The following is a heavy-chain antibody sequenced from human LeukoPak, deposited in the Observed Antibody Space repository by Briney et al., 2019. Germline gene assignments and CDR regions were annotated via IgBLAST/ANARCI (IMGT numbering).Heavy chain of an antibody. CDR2: ISGRGDNT. V-gene: IGHV3-23*01. D-gene: IGHD5-24*01. Sequence: GGSLRLSCAASGFTFSSYAMSWVRQAPGKGLEWVSGISGRGDNTSYADSAKGRFTISRDNSKNTLYLQMNSLRAEDTAVYYCAKRPRWLQFHYWGQGTLVTVSS. J-gene: IGHJ4*02. CDR1: GFTFSSYA. CDR3: AKRPRWLQFHY.